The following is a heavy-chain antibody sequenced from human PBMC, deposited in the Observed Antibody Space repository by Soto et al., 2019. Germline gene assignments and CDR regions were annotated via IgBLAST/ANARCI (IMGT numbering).Heavy chain of an antibody. D-gene: IGHD2-15*01. Sequence: QLGGSLRLSCAASGFTFSSYAMSWVRQAPGKGLEWVSAISGSGGSTYYADSVKGRFTISRDNSKNTLYLQMNSLRAEDTAVYYCAKDLEFVVVVAAKYYFDYWGQGTLVTVSS. CDR1: GFTFSSYA. CDR2: ISGSGGST. J-gene: IGHJ4*02. CDR3: AKDLEFVVVVAAKYYFDY. V-gene: IGHV3-23*01.